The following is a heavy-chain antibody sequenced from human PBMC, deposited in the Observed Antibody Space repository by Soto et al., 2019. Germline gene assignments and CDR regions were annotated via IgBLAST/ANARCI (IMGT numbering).Heavy chain of an antibody. CDR1: GGSISSGDYY. CDR2: IYYSGST. V-gene: IGHV4-30-4*01. Sequence: PSETLSLTCTVSGGSISSGDYYWSWIRQPPGKGLEWIGYIYYSGSTYYNPSLKSRVTISVDTSKNQFSLKLSSVTAADTAVYYCARVAVVVEKIYGMDVWGQGTTVTVSS. D-gene: IGHD3-22*01. J-gene: IGHJ6*02. CDR3: ARVAVVVEKIYGMDV.